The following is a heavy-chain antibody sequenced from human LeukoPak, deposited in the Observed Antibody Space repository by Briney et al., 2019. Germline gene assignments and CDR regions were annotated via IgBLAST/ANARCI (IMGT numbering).Heavy chain of an antibody. CDR1: GYTSTGYY. V-gene: IGHV1-2*06. Sequence: ASVKVSCKAAGYTSTGYYMLWVRQAPGQGLEWMVRINPNSGGTNYAQKFQGRVTMTRDTSISTAYMELSRLRSDDTAVYYCARGYCSGGSCYSVENWFDPWGQGTLVTVSS. J-gene: IGHJ5*02. CDR2: INPNSGGT. CDR3: ARGYCSGGSCYSVENWFDP. D-gene: IGHD2-15*01.